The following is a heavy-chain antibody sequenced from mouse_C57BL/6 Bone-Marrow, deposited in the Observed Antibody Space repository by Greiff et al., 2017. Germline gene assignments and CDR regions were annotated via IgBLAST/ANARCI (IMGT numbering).Heavy chain of an antibody. CDR3: ESFHYYGSSYDAMDY. V-gene: IGHV7-3*01. CDR2: IRNKANGYTT. D-gene: IGHD1-1*01. J-gene: IGHJ4*01. Sequence: DVMLVESGGGLVQPGGSLSLSCAASGFTFTDYYMSWVRQPPGKALEWLGFIRNKANGYTTEYSASVKGRFTISRDNSQSILYLQMNALRAEDSATYYCESFHYYGSSYDAMDYWGQGTSVTVSS. CDR1: GFTFTDYY.